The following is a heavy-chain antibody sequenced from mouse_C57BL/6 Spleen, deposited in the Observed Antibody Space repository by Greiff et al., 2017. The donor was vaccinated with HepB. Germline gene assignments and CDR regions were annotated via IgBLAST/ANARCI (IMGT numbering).Heavy chain of an antibody. CDR1: GYTFTSYW. J-gene: IGHJ2*01. CDR3: ARGGGYDDFDY. V-gene: IGHV1-52*01. D-gene: IGHD2-2*01. Sequence: QVQLQQPGAELVRPGSSVKLSCKASGYTFTSYWMHWVKQRPIQGLEWIGNIDPSDSETHYNQKFKDKATLTVDKSSSTAYMQLSSLTSEDSAVYYGARGGGYDDFDYWGQGTTLTVSS. CDR2: IDPSDSET.